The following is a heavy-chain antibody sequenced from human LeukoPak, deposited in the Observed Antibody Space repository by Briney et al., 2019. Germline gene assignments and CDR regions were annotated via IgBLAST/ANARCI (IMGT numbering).Heavy chain of an antibody. Sequence: GGSLRLSCAASGFTFSSYAMSWVRQAPGKGLEWVSSISSSSRYIFYPGSLKGRLTISRDNAKKSLYLQISSLTDGDTAIYYCARARGYDSGVFGMDVWGQGTAVTVSS. D-gene: IGHD5-12*01. CDR2: ISSSSRYI. J-gene: IGHJ6*02. CDR3: ARARGYDSGVFGMDV. CDR1: GFTFSSYA. V-gene: IGHV3-21*01.